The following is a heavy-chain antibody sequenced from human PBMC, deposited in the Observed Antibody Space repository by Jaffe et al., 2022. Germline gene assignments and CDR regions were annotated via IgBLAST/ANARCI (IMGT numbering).Heavy chain of an antibody. J-gene: IGHJ3*02. CDR1: GFTFSTYW. Sequence: EVQLVESGGGLVQPGGSLRLSCAASGFTFSTYWMHWVRQAPGKGLVWVSRINIDGSKTNYADSVKGRFTISRDNAKNTLYLQMNSLRAEDTAVYYCARDQSLYTAFDIWGPGTMVTVSS. V-gene: IGHV3-74*01. CDR2: INIDGSKT. CDR3: ARDQSLYTAFDI.